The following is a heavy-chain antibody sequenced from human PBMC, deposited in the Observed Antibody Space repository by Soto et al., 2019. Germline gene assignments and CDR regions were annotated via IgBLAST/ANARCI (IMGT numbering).Heavy chain of an antibody. Sequence: QVQLVQSGAEVKKPGSSVKVSCKFSGGTFSSHSINWVRQAPGQGPEGMGGISPIFGTENYAQKFQGRVTITSDESTSTAYTELSSLTSEDTALYYCSTSVYCSTTRCYYYYGLDVWGQGTTVIVSS. V-gene: IGHV1-69*01. CDR3: STSVYCSTTRCYYYYGLDV. CDR2: ISPIFGTE. J-gene: IGHJ6*02. D-gene: IGHD2-2*01. CDR1: GGTFSSHS.